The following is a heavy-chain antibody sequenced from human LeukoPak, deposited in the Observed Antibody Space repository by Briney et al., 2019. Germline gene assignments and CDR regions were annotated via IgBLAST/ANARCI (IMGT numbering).Heavy chain of an antibody. CDR1: RFTVSSNY. CDR3: ARSSHYDILTGYSEEDAFDI. CDR2: IYSGGST. J-gene: IGHJ3*02. Sequence: PGGSLRLSCAASRFTVSSNYMSWVRQAPGKGLEWVSVIYSGGSTDYADSVKGRFTISRDNSKNTLYLQMNSLRVEDTAVYYCARSSHYDILTGYSEEDAFDIWGQGTMVTVSS. D-gene: IGHD3-9*01. V-gene: IGHV3-53*01.